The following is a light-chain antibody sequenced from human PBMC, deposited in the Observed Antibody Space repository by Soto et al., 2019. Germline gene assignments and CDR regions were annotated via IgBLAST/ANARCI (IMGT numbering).Light chain of an antibody. V-gene: IGKV3-20*01. CDR2: GAS. Sequence: EIVLTQSPGTLSLSPGEIATLSCRASQSVTSNFLAWYQQKPGQAPRLLIYGASTRAAGVPDRFSGSGSETDFTLTITILVPEDSAVYYGQKYGRSPLVYTFGQATKL. CDR1: QSVTSNF. J-gene: IGKJ2*01. CDR3: QKYGRSPLVYT.